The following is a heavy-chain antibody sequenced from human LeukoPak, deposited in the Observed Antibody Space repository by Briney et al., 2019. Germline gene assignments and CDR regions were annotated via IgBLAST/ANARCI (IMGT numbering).Heavy chain of an antibody. Sequence: SETLSLTCAVYGGSFSGYYWSWIRQPPGKGLEWIGEINHSGSTNYNPSLKSRVTISVDMSKNQFSLKLSSVTAADTAVYYCARGGRLGFDYWGQGTLVTVSS. V-gene: IGHV4-34*01. CDR1: GGSFSGYY. CDR3: ARGGRLGFDY. CDR2: INHSGST. D-gene: IGHD1-14*01. J-gene: IGHJ4*02.